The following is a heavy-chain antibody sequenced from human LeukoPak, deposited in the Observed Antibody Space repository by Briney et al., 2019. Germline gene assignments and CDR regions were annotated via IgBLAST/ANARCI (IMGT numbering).Heavy chain of an antibody. CDR3: AREGCSSCKSYNWFDP. V-gene: IGHV3-30*03. J-gene: IGHJ5*02. D-gene: IGHD6-6*01. CDR2: ISYDGSSK. Sequence: PGGSLRLSCAASGFTFSVYGMHWVRQAPGKGLEWVAVISYDGSSKYYADSVKGRFTISRDNSKNTLYLQMNSLRAEDTAVYYCAREGCSSCKSYNWFDPWGQGTLVTVSS. CDR1: GFTFSVYG.